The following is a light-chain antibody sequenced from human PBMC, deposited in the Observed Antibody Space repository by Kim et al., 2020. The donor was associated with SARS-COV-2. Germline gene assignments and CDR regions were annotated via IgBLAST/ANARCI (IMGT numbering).Light chain of an antibody. CDR1: NSDIGNNY. CDR2: DNN. CDR3: GTWDSSLTAGV. V-gene: IGLV1-51*01. J-gene: IGLJ2*01. Sequence: GHGVTISCSGNNSDIGNNYVSWYHHFPGTAPQLLIYDNNKRPSGIPDRFSGSKSGTSATLAITGLQTGDEADYHCGTWDSSLTAGVFGGGTKLTVL.